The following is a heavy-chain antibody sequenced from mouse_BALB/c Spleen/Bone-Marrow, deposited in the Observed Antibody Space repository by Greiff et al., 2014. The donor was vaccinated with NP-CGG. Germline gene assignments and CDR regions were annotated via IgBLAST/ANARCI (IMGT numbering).Heavy chain of an antibody. J-gene: IGHJ2*01. Sequence: DVQLVESGGGLVQPGGSRKLSCAASGFTSSSFAMHWIRQAPEKGLEWVAFISSGSNIIHYADTVKGRFTISRDNPKNTLFLQMTSLRSEDTAMYYCGRGDYWGQGTTLTVSS. CDR2: ISSGSNII. CDR1: GFTSSSFA. CDR3: GRGDY. V-gene: IGHV5-17*02.